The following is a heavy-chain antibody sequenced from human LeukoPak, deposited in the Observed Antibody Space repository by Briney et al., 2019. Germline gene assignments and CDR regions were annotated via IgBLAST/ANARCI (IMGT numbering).Heavy chain of an antibody. J-gene: IGHJ3*02. D-gene: IGHD3-16*01. CDR2: ISSSSSSI. CDR3: ARDPIYAPPPLAAFDI. V-gene: IGHV3-21*01. Sequence: GGSLRLSCADSGFTFSASDMNWVRQTPGKGLEWVSSISSSSSSIYYADSVKGRFSISGHNAKKSLYLHMNSLRAEDTAVYYCARDPIYAPPPLAAFDIWGQGTLFTVSS. CDR1: GFTFSASD.